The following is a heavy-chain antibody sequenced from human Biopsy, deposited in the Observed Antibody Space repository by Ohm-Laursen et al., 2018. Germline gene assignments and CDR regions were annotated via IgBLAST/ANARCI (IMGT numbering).Heavy chain of an antibody. J-gene: IGHJ4*02. CDR1: GASISSRNHY. D-gene: IGHD3-3*01. CDR2: VYYSGST. V-gene: IGHV4-39*01. Sequence: SETLSLTCSVSGASISSRNHYWGWLRQPPGEGLEWIGHVYYSGSTFYNSSLESRVTVSVDTSKNQFHLRLTSMSASDTAVYYCARHSLDDFWSGAHYYFDYWGLGTLVTVSS. CDR3: ARHSLDDFWSGAHYYFDY.